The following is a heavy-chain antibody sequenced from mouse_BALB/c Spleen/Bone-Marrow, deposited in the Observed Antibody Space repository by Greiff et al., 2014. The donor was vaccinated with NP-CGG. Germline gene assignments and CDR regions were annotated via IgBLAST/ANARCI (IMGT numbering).Heavy chain of an antibody. D-gene: IGHD2-1*01. CDR2: INPGSGDT. J-gene: IGHJ3*01. V-gene: IGHV1-54*03. CDR1: GYAFTNYL. Sequence: VQLQQSGAELVRPGTSVKVSCKASGYAFTNYLIEWVKQRPGQGLEWIGVINPGSGDTNYNEKFKGKATLTADKSSSTAYMQLSSLTSDDSAVYFCARRDGNYAWFAYWGQGTLVTVSA. CDR3: ARRDGNYAWFAY.